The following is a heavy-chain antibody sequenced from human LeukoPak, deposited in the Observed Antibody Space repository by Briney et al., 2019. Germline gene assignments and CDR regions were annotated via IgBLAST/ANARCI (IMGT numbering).Heavy chain of an antibody. CDR2: IQKDGTEK. Sequence: PGGSLRLSCAASGFNFRTHWMTGLRQAPGRRLEGVANIQKDGTEKNYVDSVKGRFTISRDDANNSLSLQMNNLRAEDTALYHGARDPFGAAHNWFDPWGQGTLVIVSS. CDR1: GFNFRTHW. J-gene: IGHJ5*02. CDR3: ARDPFGAAHNWFDP. V-gene: IGHV3-7*01. D-gene: IGHD3-3*01.